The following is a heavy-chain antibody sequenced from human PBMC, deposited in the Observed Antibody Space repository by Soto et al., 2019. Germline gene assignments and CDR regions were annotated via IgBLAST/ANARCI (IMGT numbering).Heavy chain of an antibody. CDR1: GYTFTSYA. J-gene: IGHJ4*02. Sequence: QVQLVQSGAEVKKPGASVKVSGKASGYTFTSYAMYWVRQAPGQRLEWMGWINAGNGNTKYSQKFQGRVTITRDTSASTAYMELSSLRSEDTAVYYCARDLGFGLSDYWGQGTLVTVSS. CDR2: INAGNGNT. D-gene: IGHD3-10*01. V-gene: IGHV1-3*01. CDR3: ARDLGFGLSDY.